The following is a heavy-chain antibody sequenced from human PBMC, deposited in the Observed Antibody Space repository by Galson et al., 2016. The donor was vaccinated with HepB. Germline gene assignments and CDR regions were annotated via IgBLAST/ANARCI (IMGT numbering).Heavy chain of an antibody. CDR3: ATILTEDGSDYANPFYF. D-gene: IGHD3-22*01. V-gene: IGHV1-24*01. Sequence: SVKVSCKVSGYSLIELSTHWVRQAPGKGLEWMRGSDPEDGDTIYAQQFQGRVTLTEDTSTDTAYMELSSLRSEDTAVYYCATILTEDGSDYANPFYFWGQGTLVTVSS. CDR2: SDPEDGDT. J-gene: IGHJ4*02. CDR1: GYSLIELS.